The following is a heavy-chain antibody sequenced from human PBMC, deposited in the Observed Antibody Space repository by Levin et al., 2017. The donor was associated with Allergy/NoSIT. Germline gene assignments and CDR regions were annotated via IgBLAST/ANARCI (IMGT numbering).Heavy chain of an antibody. V-gene: IGHV3-23*01. J-gene: IGHJ5*02. CDR2: ISGSGDST. D-gene: IGHD6-13*01. CDR3: AKDDHSDGANWFDP. CDR1: GFTFYTYA. Sequence: GGSLRLSCAASGFTFYTYAVTWVRQAPGKGLEWVSSISGSGDSTDYAESVKGRFTISRDNSKNTLYLQMNSLRAEDTAVYYCAKDDHSDGANWFDPWGQGTLVTVSS.